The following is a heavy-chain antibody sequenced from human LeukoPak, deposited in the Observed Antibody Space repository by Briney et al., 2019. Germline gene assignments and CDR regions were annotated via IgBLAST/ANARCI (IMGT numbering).Heavy chain of an antibody. CDR1: GFTFRNYG. D-gene: IGHD5-12*01. V-gene: IGHV3-30*18. CDR3: ANPQSRGYDYLDY. J-gene: IGHJ4*02. Sequence: GGSLRLSCAASGFTFRNYGMHWVRQAPGKGLEWVAVISIDGSEKYYADSVKGRFTISRDNSKNTLYLQMNSLRGNDTAVYYCANPQSRGYDYLDYWGQGTLVTVSS. CDR2: ISIDGSEK.